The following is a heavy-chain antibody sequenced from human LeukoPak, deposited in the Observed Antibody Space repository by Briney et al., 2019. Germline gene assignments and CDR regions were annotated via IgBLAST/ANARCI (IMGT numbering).Heavy chain of an antibody. CDR3: ARGPQQDYDFWSGYYTDYYYYMDV. J-gene: IGHJ6*03. CDR2: INHSGST. V-gene: IGHV4-34*01. CDR1: GGSFSGYY. D-gene: IGHD3-3*01. Sequence: SETLSLTCAVYGGSFSGYYWSWIRQPPGKGLEWIGEINHSGSTNYNPSLKSRVTISVDTSKNQLSLKLSSVTAADTAVYYCARGPQQDYDFWSGYYTDYYYYMDVWGKGTTVTVSS.